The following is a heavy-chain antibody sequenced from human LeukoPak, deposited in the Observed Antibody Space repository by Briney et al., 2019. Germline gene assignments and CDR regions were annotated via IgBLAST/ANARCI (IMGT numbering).Heavy chain of an antibody. CDR3: ASIAVAGPLDYFDY. Sequence: SVKVSCKASGGTFSSYAISWVRQAPGQGLEWMGGIIPIFGTANYAQKFQGRVTITTDESTSTAYMELSSLRSEDTAVYHCASIAVAGPLDYFDYWGQGTLVTVSS. V-gene: IGHV1-69*05. CDR1: GGTFSSYA. D-gene: IGHD6-19*01. CDR2: IIPIFGTA. J-gene: IGHJ4*02.